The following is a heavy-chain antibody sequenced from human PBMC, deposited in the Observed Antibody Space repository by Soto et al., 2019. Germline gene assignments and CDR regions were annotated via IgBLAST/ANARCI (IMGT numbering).Heavy chain of an antibody. Sequence: SETLSLTCTVSGGSISSGGYYWSWIRQHPGKGLEWIGYIYYSGSTYYNPSLKSRVTISVDTSKNQFSLKLSSVTAADTAVYYCARVLHLYCDYWGQGTLVTVSS. J-gene: IGHJ4*02. D-gene: IGHD2-15*01. CDR3: ARVLHLYCDY. CDR1: GGSISSGGYY. CDR2: IYYSGST. V-gene: IGHV4-31*03.